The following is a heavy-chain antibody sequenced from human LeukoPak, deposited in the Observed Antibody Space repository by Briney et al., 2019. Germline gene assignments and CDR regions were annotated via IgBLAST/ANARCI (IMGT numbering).Heavy chain of an antibody. V-gene: IGHV3-30*18. D-gene: IGHD4-17*01. CDR2: ISYDGSNK. Sequence: PGRSLRLSCAASGFTFSSYGMHWVRQAPGKGLEWVAVISYDGSNKYYADSVKGRFTISRDNSKNTLYLQMNSLRAEDTAVYYCAKEETRFLLYGDGVDYWGQGTLVTVSS. J-gene: IGHJ4*02. CDR3: AKEETRFLLYGDGVDY. CDR1: GFTFSSYG.